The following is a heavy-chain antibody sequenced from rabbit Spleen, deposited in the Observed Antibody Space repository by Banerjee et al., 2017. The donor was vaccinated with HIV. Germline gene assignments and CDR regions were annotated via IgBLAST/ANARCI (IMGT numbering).Heavy chain of an antibody. Sequence: QEQLEESGGDLVKPGTSLTLTCKASGLDFSSSYWICWVRQAPGKGLEWTACIDVGSSGSTYYASWAKGRFTISKTSSTTVTLQMTSLTAADTATYFCARGYSYSYVGIAYVTDYFNLWGPGTLVTVS. J-gene: IGHJ4*01. CDR3: ARGYSYSYVGIAYVTDYFNL. CDR2: IDVGSSGST. CDR1: GLDFSSSYW. D-gene: IGHD6-1*01. V-gene: IGHV1S45*01.